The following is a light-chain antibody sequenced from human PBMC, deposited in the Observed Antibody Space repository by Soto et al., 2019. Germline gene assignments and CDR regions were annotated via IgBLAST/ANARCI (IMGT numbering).Light chain of an antibody. CDR3: QQYSSDPFT. Sequence: AIRMTQSPSSFSASTGDRVTITCRASQGISSYLAWYQQKPGKAPKLLIYAASTLQSGVPSRFSGSRSGTDFTLTISCRQSVDSSTYYCQQYSSDPFTFCTGTKVDIK. V-gene: IGKV1-8*01. CDR2: AAS. J-gene: IGKJ3*01. CDR1: QGISSY.